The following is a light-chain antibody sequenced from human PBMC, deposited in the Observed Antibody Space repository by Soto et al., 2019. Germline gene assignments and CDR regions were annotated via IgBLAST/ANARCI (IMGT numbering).Light chain of an antibody. V-gene: IGKV1-5*01. CDR1: QSIRSW. Sequence: DIQVTQSPSTLSASVGDRVTITCRASQSIRSWLAWYQQKPGKAPKLLIYDASSLASGVPARFSGSGSGTEFTLTISSLQADDVAPYYCQQYNTYPYPFGQGTKLEIK. J-gene: IGKJ2*01. CDR2: DAS. CDR3: QQYNTYPYP.